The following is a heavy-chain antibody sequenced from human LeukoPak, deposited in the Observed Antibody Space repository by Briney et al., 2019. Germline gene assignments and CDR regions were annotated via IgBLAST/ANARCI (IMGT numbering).Heavy chain of an antibody. Sequence: SVKVSCKASGDILRTYALSWVRQVPGQGLEWMGGIIPLFGTANYAQKLQGRVTMTTDTSTSTAYMELRSLRSDDTAVYYCARGTTGFDYWGQGTLVTVSS. CDR3: ARGTTGFDY. J-gene: IGHJ4*02. V-gene: IGHV1-69*05. CDR2: IIPLFGTA. CDR1: GDILRTYA. D-gene: IGHD4-17*01.